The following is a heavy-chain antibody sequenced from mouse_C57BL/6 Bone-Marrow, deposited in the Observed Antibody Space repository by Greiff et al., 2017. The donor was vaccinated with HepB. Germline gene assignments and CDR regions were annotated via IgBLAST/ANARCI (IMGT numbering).Heavy chain of an antibody. CDR3: AGFYYGSSLPAWFAY. D-gene: IGHD1-1*01. CDR2: INSDGGST. J-gene: IGHJ3*01. CDR1: EYEFPSHD. Sequence: EVNLVESGGGLVQPGESLKLSCESNEYEFPSHDMSWVRKTPEKRLELVAAINSDGGSTYYPDTMERRFIISRDNTKKTLYLQMSSLRSEDTAVYYCAGFYYGSSLPAWFAYWGQGTRVTVSA. V-gene: IGHV5-2*01.